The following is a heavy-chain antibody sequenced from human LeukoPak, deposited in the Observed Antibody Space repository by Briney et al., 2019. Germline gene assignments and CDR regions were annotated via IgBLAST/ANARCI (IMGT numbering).Heavy chain of an antibody. CDR3: ARDGDAPMTDFDY. V-gene: IGHV3-74*01. CDR2: IRTGGSIT. CDR1: GFTFSSYW. Sequence: GGSLRLSCAASGFTFSSYWMCWVRQDPGKGLAWVSCIRTGGSITAYAGSVKGRFTISRDNAKNTLYLQMNSLRADDTAVYYCARDGDAPMTDFDYWGQGTLVTVSS. D-gene: IGHD2-21*02. J-gene: IGHJ4*02.